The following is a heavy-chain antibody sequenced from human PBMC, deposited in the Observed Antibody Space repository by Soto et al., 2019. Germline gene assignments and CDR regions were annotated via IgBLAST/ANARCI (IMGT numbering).Heavy chain of an antibody. V-gene: IGHV3-33*01. Sequence: GGSLRLSCAASGFTFSSYVMHWVRQAPGKGLEWVAVIWYDGSNKYYADSVKGRFTISRDNSKNTLYLQMNSLRAEDTAVYYCAREDIAARHQNWFDPWGQGTLVTVSS. CDR1: GFTFSSYV. D-gene: IGHD6-6*01. J-gene: IGHJ5*02. CDR2: IWYDGSNK. CDR3: AREDIAARHQNWFDP.